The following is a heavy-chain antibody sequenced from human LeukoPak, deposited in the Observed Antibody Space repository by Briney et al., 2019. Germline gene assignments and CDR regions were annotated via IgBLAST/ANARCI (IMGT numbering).Heavy chain of an antibody. V-gene: IGHV3-23*01. D-gene: IGHD6-19*01. CDR1: GFTFSNYG. CDR2: ISGSGGST. CDR3: ALIAVAGSPARPPDY. Sequence: GGSLRLSCAASGFTFSNYGMSWVRQAPGKGLEWVSGISGSGGSTYYTDSVKGRFTVSRDNSKNTLYLQMNSLGAEDTAVYHCALIAVAGSPARPPDYWGQGTLVTVSS. J-gene: IGHJ4*02.